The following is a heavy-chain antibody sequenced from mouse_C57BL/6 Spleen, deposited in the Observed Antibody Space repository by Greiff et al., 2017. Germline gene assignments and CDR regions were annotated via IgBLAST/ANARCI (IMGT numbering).Heavy chain of an antibody. D-gene: IGHD1-1*01. CDR3: ARSVAYYFDY. CDR2: IDPEDGET. J-gene: IGHJ2*01. V-gene: IGHV14-2*01. Sequence: EVQLQQSGAVLVKPGASVKLSCTASGFNIKDYYMHWVKQRTEQGLEWIGRIDPEDGETKYAPTFQGKATITADTSSNTAYLQLSSLTSEDTAVYYCARSVAYYFDYWGQGTTLTVSS. CDR1: GFNIKDYY.